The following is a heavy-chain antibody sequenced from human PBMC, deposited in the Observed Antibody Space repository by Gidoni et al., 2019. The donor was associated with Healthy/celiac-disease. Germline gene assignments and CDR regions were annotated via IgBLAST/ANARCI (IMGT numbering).Heavy chain of an antibody. Sequence: QVQLVESGGGVVQPGRSLRLSCAASGFTFSSYAMHWVRQAPGKGLEWVAVISYDGSNKYYADSVKGRFTISRDNSKNTLYLQMNSLRAEDTAVYYCARASGWDYDILTGYPLDYWGQGTLVTVSS. J-gene: IGHJ4*02. CDR2: ISYDGSNK. V-gene: IGHV3-30*01. D-gene: IGHD3-9*01. CDR3: ARASGWDYDILTGYPLDY. CDR1: GFTFSSYA.